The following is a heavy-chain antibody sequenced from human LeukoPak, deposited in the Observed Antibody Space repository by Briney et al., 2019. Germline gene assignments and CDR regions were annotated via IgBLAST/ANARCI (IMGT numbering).Heavy chain of an antibody. D-gene: IGHD3-9*01. Sequence: GGSLRLSCAASGFTVSSNYMSWVRQAPGKGLEWVANIKQDGSEKYYVDSVKGRFTISRDNAKNPLYLQMNSLRAEDTAVYYCARLDILTGYEFDYWGQGTLVTVSS. CDR1: GFTVSSNY. V-gene: IGHV3-7*01. J-gene: IGHJ4*02. CDR2: IKQDGSEK. CDR3: ARLDILTGYEFDY.